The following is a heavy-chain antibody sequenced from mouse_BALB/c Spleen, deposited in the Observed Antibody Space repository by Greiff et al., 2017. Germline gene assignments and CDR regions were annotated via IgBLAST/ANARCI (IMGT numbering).Heavy chain of an antibody. CDR2: ISSGGSYT. CDR3: ARHYYGSSYGAMDY. Sequence: QVVESGGGLVKPGGSLKLSCAASGFTFSSYAMSWVRQTPEKRLEWVATISSGGSYTYYPDSVKGRFTISRDNAKNTLYLQMSSLRSEDTAMYYCARHYYGSSYGAMDYWGQGTSVTVSS. CDR1: GFTFSSYA. J-gene: IGHJ4*01. V-gene: IGHV5-9-3*01. D-gene: IGHD1-1*01.